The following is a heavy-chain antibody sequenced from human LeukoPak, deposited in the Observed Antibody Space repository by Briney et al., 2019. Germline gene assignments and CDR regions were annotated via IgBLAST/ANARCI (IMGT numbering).Heavy chain of an antibody. D-gene: IGHD5-18*01. CDR3: AREGSYGYFDY. J-gene: IGHJ4*02. Sequence: SETLSLTCTVSGGSISSYYWSWIRQPPGKGLEWIGYIYYSGSTNYNPSLESRVTISVDTSKNQFSLKLSSVTAADTAVYYCAREGSYGYFDYWGQGTLVTVSS. CDR2: IYYSGST. CDR1: GGSISSYY. V-gene: IGHV4-59*01.